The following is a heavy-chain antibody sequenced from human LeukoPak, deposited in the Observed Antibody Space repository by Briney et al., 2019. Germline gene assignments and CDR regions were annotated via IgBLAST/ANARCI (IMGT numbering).Heavy chain of an antibody. CDR2: NSSSGSTI. D-gene: IGHD1-26*01. CDR1: GFTFSDYY. CDR3: ARVSSTTPDAFDI. Sequence: GGSLRLSCAASGFTFSDYYMSWIRQAPGKGLEWVSYNSSSGSTIYYADSVKGRFTISRDNAKNSLYLQMNSLRAEDTAVYHCARVSSTTPDAFDIWGQGTMVTVSS. V-gene: IGHV3-11*01. J-gene: IGHJ3*02.